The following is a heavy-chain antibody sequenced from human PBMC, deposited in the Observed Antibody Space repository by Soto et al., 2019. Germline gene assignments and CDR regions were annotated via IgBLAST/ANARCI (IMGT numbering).Heavy chain of an antibody. D-gene: IGHD3-10*01. J-gene: IGHJ6*02. CDR1: GGSISSSNW. Sequence: PSETLSLTCAVSGGSISSSNWWSWVRQPPGKGLEWIGEIYHSGSTNYNPSLKSRVTISVDKSKNQFSLKLSSVTAADTAVYYCARGGIHSYYYGSAETMDVWGQGTTVTVSS. CDR2: IYHSGST. CDR3: ARGGIHSYYYGSAETMDV. V-gene: IGHV4-4*02.